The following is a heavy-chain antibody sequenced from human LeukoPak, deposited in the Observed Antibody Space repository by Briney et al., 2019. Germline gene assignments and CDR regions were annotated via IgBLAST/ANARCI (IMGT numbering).Heavy chain of an antibody. J-gene: IGHJ6*02. CDR1: GYTFTSYD. Sequence: GASVKVSCKASGYTFTSYDINWVRQAPGQRLEWMGWINAGNGDTKYSQKFQGRVTITRDTSASTAYMELSSLRSEDTAVYYCALDGGSLYYYGMDVWGQGTTVTVSS. CDR3: ALDGGSLYYYGMDV. V-gene: IGHV1-3*01. CDR2: INAGNGDT.